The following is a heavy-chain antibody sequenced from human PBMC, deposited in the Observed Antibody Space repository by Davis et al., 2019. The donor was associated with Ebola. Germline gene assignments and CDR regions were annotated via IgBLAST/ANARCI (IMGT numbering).Heavy chain of an antibody. D-gene: IGHD2-2*01. Sequence: ESLKISCAASGFAFSSYAMSWVRQAPGKGLEWVSTISGSGASTYYADSVKGRFTVSRDNSKNTLYLQMNSLRVEDTAVYYCARDRVVPAPKVYYYYYYMDVWGKGTTVTVSS. CDR2: ISGSGAST. CDR1: GFAFSSYA. CDR3: ARDRVVPAPKVYYYYYYMDV. V-gene: IGHV3-23*01. J-gene: IGHJ6*03.